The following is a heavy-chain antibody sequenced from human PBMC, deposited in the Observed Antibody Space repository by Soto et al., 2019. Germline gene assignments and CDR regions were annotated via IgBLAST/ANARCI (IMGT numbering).Heavy chain of an antibody. CDR1: GFTFSSYG. D-gene: IGHD3-10*01. Sequence: QVQLVESGGGVVQPGRSLRLSCAASGFTFSSYGMHWVRQAPGKGLEWVAVISYDGSNKYYADSVKGRFTISRDNSKNTLYLQMNSLRAEDTAMYYCAKAQGRLLWFGESSGLVCAYWGQGTLVTVSS. CDR3: AKAQGRLLWFGESSGLVCAY. V-gene: IGHV3-30*18. CDR2: ISYDGSNK. J-gene: IGHJ4*02.